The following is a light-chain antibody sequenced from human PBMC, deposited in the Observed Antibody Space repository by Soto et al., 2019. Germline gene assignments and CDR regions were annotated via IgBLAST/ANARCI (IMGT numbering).Light chain of an antibody. CDR3: QSYDSSLSGPVE. CDR2: GNS. Sequence: QSVLTQPPSVCGAPGQRVTISCTGSSSNIGAGYDVHWYQQLPGTAPKLLIYGNSNRPSGVPDRFSGSKSGTSASLAITGLQAEDEADYYCQSYDSSLSGPVEFGGGTKLTVL. J-gene: IGLJ2*01. V-gene: IGLV1-40*01. CDR1: SSNIGAGYD.